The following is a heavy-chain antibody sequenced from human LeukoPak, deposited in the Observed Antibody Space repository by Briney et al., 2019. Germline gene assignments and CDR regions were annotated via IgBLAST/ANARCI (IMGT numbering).Heavy chain of an antibody. CDR3: LMTYCSSASCPTN. V-gene: IGHV3-15*07. CDR2: INRKVDAGTI. J-gene: IGHJ4*02. Sequence: GGSLRLSCAASGVTLSDAWMNWVRQAPGKGLEWVGCINRKVDAGTIDYAAPVKGRFIISSDDSKSTLHLQMSSLKTEDTAVYYCLMTYCSSASCPTNWGQGTLVTVSS. CDR1: GVTLSDAW. D-gene: IGHD2-2*01.